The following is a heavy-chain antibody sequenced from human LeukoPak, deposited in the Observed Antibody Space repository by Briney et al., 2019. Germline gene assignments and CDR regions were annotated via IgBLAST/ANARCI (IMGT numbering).Heavy chain of an antibody. CDR3: ARGGSSSWYKGIWSDY. D-gene: IGHD6-13*01. CDR2: INPNSGGT. V-gene: IGHV1-2*04. J-gene: IGHJ4*02. CDR1: GYTFTGYY. Sequence: ASVKVSCKASGYTFTGYYMHWVRQAPGQGLEWMGWINPNSGGTNYAQKFQGWVTMTRDTSISTAYMELSRLRSDDTAVYYCARGGSSSWYKGIWSDYWGQGTLVTVSS.